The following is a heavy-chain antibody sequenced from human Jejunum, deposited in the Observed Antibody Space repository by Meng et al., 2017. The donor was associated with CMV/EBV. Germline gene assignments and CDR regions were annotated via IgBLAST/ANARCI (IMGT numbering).Heavy chain of an antibody. D-gene: IGHD6-13*01. CDR2: MSSSGRNI. CDR3: ARYSTSNAFDM. V-gene: IGHV3-48*03. J-gene: IGHJ3*02. Sequence: AASGFTFSSYDMTWVRQAPGKGLEWVSYMSSSGRNIYYTDSVKGRFTISRDIAKNSLYLQMNSLRAEDTALYYCARYSTSNAFDMWGQGTRVTVSS. CDR1: GFTFSSYD.